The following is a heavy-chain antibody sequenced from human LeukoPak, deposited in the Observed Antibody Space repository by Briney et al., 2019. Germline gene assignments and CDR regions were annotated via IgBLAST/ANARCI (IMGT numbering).Heavy chain of an antibody. CDR3: AKARRGAALDY. D-gene: IGHD2-15*01. CDR1: GFTFDDYA. V-gene: IGHV3-9*01. CDR2: ISWNSGSI. Sequence: GASLRLSCAASGFTFDDYAMHWVRQAPGKGLEWVSGISWNSGSIGYADSVKGRFTISRDNAKNSLYLQMNSLRAEDTALYYRAKARRGAALDYWGQGTLVTVSS. J-gene: IGHJ4*02.